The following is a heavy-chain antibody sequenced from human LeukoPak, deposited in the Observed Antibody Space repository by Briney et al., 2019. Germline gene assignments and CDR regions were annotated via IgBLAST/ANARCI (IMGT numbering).Heavy chain of an antibody. J-gene: IGHJ4*02. CDR2: ISSPSSTI. CDR1: GFTFSSYS. V-gene: IGHV3-48*01. CDR3: ARLAVAGTRGKLSNDY. Sequence: GGSLRLSCAASGFTFSSYSMNWVRQAPGKGLEWVSYISSPSSTIYYADSVKGRFTISRDNSKNTLYLQMNSLRAEDTAVYYCARLAVAGTRGKLSNDYWGQGTLVTVSS. D-gene: IGHD6-19*01.